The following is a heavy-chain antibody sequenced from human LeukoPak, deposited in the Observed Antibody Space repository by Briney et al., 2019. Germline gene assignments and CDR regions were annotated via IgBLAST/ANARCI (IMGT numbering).Heavy chain of an antibody. Sequence: ASVKVSCKASGYTFTGYYMHWVRQAPGQGLEWMGWINPNTGGTNYAQKFQGRVTMTRDTSISTVYMDLNRLRSDDTAIYYCARDGGGSLYDIWGQGTMVTVSS. J-gene: IGHJ3*02. CDR2: INPNTGGT. V-gene: IGHV1-2*02. CDR3: ARDGGGSLYDI. CDR1: GYTFTGYY. D-gene: IGHD1-26*01.